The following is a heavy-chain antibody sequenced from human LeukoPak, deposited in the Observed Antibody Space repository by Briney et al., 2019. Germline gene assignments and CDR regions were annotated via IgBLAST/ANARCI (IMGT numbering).Heavy chain of an antibody. Sequence: SVKVSCKASGGTFSSYAISWVRQAPGQGLEWMGGIIPIFGTANYAQKFQGRVTITADESTGTAYMELSSLRSEDTAVYYCARDGLGYCSSTSCSGGFDPWGQGTLVTVSS. CDR2: IIPIFGTA. CDR1: GGTFSSYA. CDR3: ARDGLGYCSSTSCSGGFDP. V-gene: IGHV1-69*13. J-gene: IGHJ5*02. D-gene: IGHD2-2*01.